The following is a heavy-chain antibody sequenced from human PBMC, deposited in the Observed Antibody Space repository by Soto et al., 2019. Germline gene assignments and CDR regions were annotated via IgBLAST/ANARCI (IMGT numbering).Heavy chain of an antibody. V-gene: IGHV4-34*01. CDR2: INHSGST. CDR1: GGSFNDYY. Sequence: SETLSLTCAVYGGSFNDYYWSWIRQPPGKGLEWIGEINHSGSTNYNPSLKSRVTISVDTSKNQFSLKLSSVTAADTAVYYCARVRGSAITGTTNGMDVWGQGTTVTVSS. J-gene: IGHJ6*02. CDR3: ARVRGSAITGTTNGMDV. D-gene: IGHD1-7*01.